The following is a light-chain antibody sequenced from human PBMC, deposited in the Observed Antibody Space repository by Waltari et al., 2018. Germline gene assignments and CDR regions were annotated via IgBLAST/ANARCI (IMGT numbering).Light chain of an antibody. V-gene: IGKV2-30*01. CDR2: KVS. J-gene: IGKJ1*01. Sequence: DVVMTQSPLSLPVTLGQPASISCRSSQSLVYRDGNTYLNWFPQRPGQSPRRLIYKVSNRDSGVPDRFSGSGSGTDFTLKISSVEAEDVGVYYCMQGTYWPRTFGQGTKVEIK. CDR3: MQGTYWPRT. CDR1: QSLVYRDGNTY.